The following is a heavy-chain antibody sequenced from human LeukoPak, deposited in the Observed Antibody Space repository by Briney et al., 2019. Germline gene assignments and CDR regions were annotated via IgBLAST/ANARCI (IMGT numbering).Heavy chain of an antibody. Sequence: GGSLRLSCEGSGFTFSNYWMGWVRQAPGKGLQWVANIKTDGSEKYYVDSVKGRFAISRDNAKNSLYLQMNTLRAEDTAVYYCATYSSLNRREFQYWGQGTLLTVSS. CDR3: ATYSSLNRREFQY. J-gene: IGHJ1*01. V-gene: IGHV3-7*01. CDR2: IKTDGSEK. CDR1: GFTFSNYW. D-gene: IGHD3-22*01.